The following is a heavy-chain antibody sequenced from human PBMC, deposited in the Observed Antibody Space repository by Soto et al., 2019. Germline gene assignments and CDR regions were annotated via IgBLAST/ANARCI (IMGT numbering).Heavy chain of an antibody. Sequence: SETLSLTCTVSGCSISSGGYYWSWIRQHPGKGLEWIGYIYYSGSTYYNPSLKSRVTISVDTSKNQFSLKLSSVTAADTAVYYCARAGDDILTGYDLDYWGQGTLVTVSS. D-gene: IGHD3-9*01. V-gene: IGHV4-31*03. J-gene: IGHJ4*02. CDR1: GCSISSGGYY. CDR3: ARAGDDILTGYDLDY. CDR2: IYYSGST.